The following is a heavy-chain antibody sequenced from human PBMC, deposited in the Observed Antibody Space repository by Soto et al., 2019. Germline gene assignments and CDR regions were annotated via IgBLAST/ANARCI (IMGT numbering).Heavy chain of an antibody. J-gene: IGHJ4*02. D-gene: IGHD6-13*01. V-gene: IGHV3-33*01. CDR1: GFTFSSYG. CDR3: ARGPSQQQPNFDY. CDR2: IWCDGSNK. Sequence: GGSLRLSCAATGFTFSSYGMHWVRQAPGKGLEWVAVIWCDGSNKYYADSVKGRFTISRDNSKNTLYLQMNSLRAEDTAVYYCARGPSQQQPNFDYWGQGTLVTVSS.